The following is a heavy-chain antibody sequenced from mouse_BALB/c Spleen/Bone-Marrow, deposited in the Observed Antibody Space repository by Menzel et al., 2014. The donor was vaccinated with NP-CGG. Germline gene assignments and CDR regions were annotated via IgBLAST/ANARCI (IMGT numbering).Heavy chain of an antibody. CDR2: ISSGGGST. CDR3: ARLDYGNYEGGAMDY. D-gene: IGHD2-1*01. V-gene: IGHV5-12-1*01. J-gene: IGHJ4*01. Sequence: EVKLVESGGGLVKPGGSLKLSCAASGFAFSSYDMSWVRRTPEKRLEWVAYISSGGGSTYYPDTVKGRFTISRDNAKNTLYLQMSSLKSEDTAMYYCARLDYGNYEGGAMDYWGQGTSVTVSS. CDR1: GFAFSSYD.